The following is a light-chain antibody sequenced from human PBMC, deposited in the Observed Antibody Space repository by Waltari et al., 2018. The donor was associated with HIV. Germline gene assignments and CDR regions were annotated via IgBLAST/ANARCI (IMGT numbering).Light chain of an antibody. Sequence: QSALTQPASVSGSPGQSIPISCPGTRRDVGRYNLVSWYQQHPGKAPNLMIYEVSKRPYGVSSRFSGSKSGNTASLTISGLQADDEADYYCCAYAGSTTYVIFGGGTKLTVL. CDR2: EVS. CDR3: CAYAGSTTYVI. CDR1: RRDVGRYNL. J-gene: IGLJ2*01. V-gene: IGLV2-23*02.